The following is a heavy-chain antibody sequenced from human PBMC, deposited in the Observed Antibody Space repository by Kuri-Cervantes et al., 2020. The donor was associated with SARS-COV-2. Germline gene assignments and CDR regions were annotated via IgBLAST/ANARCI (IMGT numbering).Heavy chain of an antibody. CDR2: INPNSGGT. CDR1: GYTFTDYY. CDR3: ARDFRNDDFFDA. J-gene: IGHJ4*02. Sequence: ASVKVSCKASGYTFTDYYMHWVRQAPGQGLEWMGWINPNSGGTSYAPKFQDRVTMTRDTSNNTLHMYLSGLRSDDTAVYYCARDFRNDDFFDAWGQGSLVTSPQ. D-gene: IGHD1-1*01. V-gene: IGHV1-2*02.